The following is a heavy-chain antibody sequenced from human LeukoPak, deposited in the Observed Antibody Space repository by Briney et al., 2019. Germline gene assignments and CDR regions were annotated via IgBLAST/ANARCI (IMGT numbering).Heavy chain of an antibody. CDR1: GFTFSSYG. J-gene: IGHJ4*02. CDR2: VSSRGSTI. V-gene: IGHV3-48*03. D-gene: IGHD3-9*01. Sequence: GGSLRLSCAASGFTFSSYGMNWVRQAPGKGLEWVSYVSSRGSTIYYADSVKGRFTISRDNAKNSLYLQMNSLRAEDTAVYYCARKYYDILTGYYPFDYWGQGTLVTVSS. CDR3: ARKYYDILTGYYPFDY.